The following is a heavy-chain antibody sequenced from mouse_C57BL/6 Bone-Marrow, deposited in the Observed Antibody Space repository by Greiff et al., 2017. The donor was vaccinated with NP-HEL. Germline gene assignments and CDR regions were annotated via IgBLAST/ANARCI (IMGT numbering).Heavy chain of an antibody. J-gene: IGHJ2*01. Sequence: EVQLQQSGPELVKPGASVKISCKASGYTFTDYYMNWVKQSHGKSLEWIGDINPNNGGTSYNQKFKGKATLTVDKSSSTAYMELRSLTSEDSAVYYCARPPYYYGSSSYYFDYWGQGTTLTVSS. CDR2: INPNNGGT. D-gene: IGHD1-1*01. CDR1: GYTFTDYY. V-gene: IGHV1-26*01. CDR3: ARPPYYYGSSSYYFDY.